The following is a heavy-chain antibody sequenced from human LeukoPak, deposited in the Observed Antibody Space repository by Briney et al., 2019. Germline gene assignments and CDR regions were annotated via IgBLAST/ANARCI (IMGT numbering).Heavy chain of an antibody. V-gene: IGHV3-23*01. CDR3: AKAGEYCPDGSCYSENYYFDY. J-gene: IGHJ4*02. Sequence: GSLRLSCAASGFTFNTYAMAWVRQAPGKGLEWVSGISGSGGSTFYSVKGRFTISRDNSKNTLFLQMNRLRAEDTAIYYCAKAGEYCPDGSCYSENYYFDYWGQGTLVTVSS. CDR1: GFTFNTYA. CDR2: ISGSGGST. D-gene: IGHD2-15*01.